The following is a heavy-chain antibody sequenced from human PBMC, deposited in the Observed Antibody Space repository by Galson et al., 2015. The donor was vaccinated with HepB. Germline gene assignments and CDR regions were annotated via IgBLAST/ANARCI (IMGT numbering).Heavy chain of an antibody. CDR3: AFSAQERWLQLFYFDY. J-gene: IGHJ4*02. CDR1: GFTVSSNY. Sequence: RLSCAASGFTVSSNYMSWVRQAPGKGLEWVSVIYSGGSTYYADSVKGRFTISRDNSKNTLYLQMNSLRAEDTAVYYCAFSAQERWLQLFYFDYWGQGALVTVSS. D-gene: IGHD5-24*01. CDR2: IYSGGST. V-gene: IGHV3-53*01.